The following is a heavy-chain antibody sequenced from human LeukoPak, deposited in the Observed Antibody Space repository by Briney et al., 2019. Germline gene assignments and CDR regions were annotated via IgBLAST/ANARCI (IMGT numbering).Heavy chain of an antibody. D-gene: IGHD5-18*01. V-gene: IGHV3-7*01. Sequence: AGGSLRLSCVASGFTFSSHWMSWVRQAPGKGLEWVANIKQDGSEKKYVDSVKGRLTISRDNAKNSLYLQMNSLRVEDTAVYYCVRDSLVGYGHRYFDCWGQGTLVTVSS. CDR1: GFTFSSHW. CDR3: VRDSLVGYGHRYFDC. J-gene: IGHJ4*02. CDR2: IKQDGSEK.